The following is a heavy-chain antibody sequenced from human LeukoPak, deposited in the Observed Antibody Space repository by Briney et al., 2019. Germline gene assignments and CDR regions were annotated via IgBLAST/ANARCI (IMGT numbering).Heavy chain of an antibody. J-gene: IGHJ4*02. D-gene: IGHD3-22*01. Sequence: SETLSLTCTVSGGSISSYYWSWIRQPPGKGLEWIGYIYYSGSTNYNPSLTSRVTIPVDTSKNQFSLKLSSVTAADTAVYYCARDRNYYDSSGSFDYWGQGTLVTVSS. V-gene: IGHV4-59*01. CDR2: IYYSGST. CDR3: ARDRNYYDSSGSFDY. CDR1: GGSISSYY.